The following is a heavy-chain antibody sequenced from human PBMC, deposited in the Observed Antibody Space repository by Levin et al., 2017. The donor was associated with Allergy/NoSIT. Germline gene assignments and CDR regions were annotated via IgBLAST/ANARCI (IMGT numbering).Heavy chain of an antibody. Sequence: SQTLSLTCTVSGGSVNSASYYWSWIRQPPGKGLEWIGYIFVSGTTKYNPSLKSRLTVSLDTSKNQFSLKLTSVTAAATAVYFCVREGAAKFDTWGQGRLVTVSS. CDR3: VREGAAKFDT. J-gene: IGHJ4*02. CDR1: GGSVNSASYY. D-gene: IGHD6-25*01. CDR2: IFVSGTT. V-gene: IGHV4-61*01.